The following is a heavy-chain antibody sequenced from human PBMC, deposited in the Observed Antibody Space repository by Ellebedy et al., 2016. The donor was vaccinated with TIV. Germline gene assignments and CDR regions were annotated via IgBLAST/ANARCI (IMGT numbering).Heavy chain of an antibody. CDR1: GFSLSNARMG. V-gene: IGHV2-70*01. CDR3: ARMKYQLPGYYYYYYMDV. CDR2: IDWDDDK. Sequence: SGPTLVXPTQTLTLTCTVSGFSLSNARMGVSWIRQPPGKALEWLALIDWDDDKYYSTSLKTRLTISKDTSKNQVVLTMTNMDPVDTATYYCARMKYQLPGYYYYYYMDVWGKGTTVTVSS. J-gene: IGHJ6*03. D-gene: IGHD2-2*01.